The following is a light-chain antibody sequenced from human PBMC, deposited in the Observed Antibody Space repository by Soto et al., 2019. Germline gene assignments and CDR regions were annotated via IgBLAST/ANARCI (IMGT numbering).Light chain of an antibody. V-gene: IGKV3-20*01. CDR2: GAL. CDR3: QQFNTSPWT. J-gene: IGKJ1*01. Sequence: EIVLTQPPGTLSLSPGERATLSCRASQTVSSRFLAWYQQKPGQAPRLLIYGALSRATGIPDRFSGSGSGTDFTLTISSLQPDDFATYYCQQFNTSPWTFGQGTKVDIK. CDR1: QTVSSRF.